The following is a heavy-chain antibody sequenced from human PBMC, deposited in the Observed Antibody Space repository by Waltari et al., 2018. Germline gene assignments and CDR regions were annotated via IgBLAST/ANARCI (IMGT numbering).Heavy chain of an antibody. CDR2: IKQDGSET. CDR1: GLIFSNYW. CDR3: ARDSLATGYWYFDQ. J-gene: IGHJ2*01. D-gene: IGHD6-25*01. Sequence: EVQLVESGGGLVQPGGSLNLSCAASGLIFSNYWLSWVRQAPGKGLEWVASIKQDGSETYFVDSLKGRFTISRDNTENSMYLQMDSLRAEDTAHYYCARDSLATGYWYFDQWGRGTLVTVSS. V-gene: IGHV3-7*01.